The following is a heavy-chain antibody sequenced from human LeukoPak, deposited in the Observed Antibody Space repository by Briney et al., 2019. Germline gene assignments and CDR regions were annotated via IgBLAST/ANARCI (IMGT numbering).Heavy chain of an antibody. D-gene: IGHD1-26*01. CDR2: IKQDGSEK. J-gene: IGHJ4*02. CDR1: GFIFSTYW. Sequence: GGSLRLSCAASGFIFSTYWMSWVRQSPGKGLEWVANIKQDGSEKDYVDSVKGRFSISRDNAKNSLYLQMYNLRVEDTAVYYCARGKERSYYFDYWGQGTLVTVSS. V-gene: IGHV3-7*01. CDR3: ARGKERSYYFDY.